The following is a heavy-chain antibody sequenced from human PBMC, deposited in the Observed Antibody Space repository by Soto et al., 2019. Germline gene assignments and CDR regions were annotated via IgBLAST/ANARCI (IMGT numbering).Heavy chain of an antibody. CDR1: GYTFTSYA. J-gene: IGHJ4*02. Sequence: ASVKVSCKASGYTFTSYAMHWVRQAPGQRLEWMGWINAGNGNTKYSQKFQGRVTITRDTSASTAYMELSSLRSEDTAVYYCARGSWLWFGELSGYWGQGTLVTVSS. V-gene: IGHV1-3*01. CDR3: ARGSWLWFGELSGY. CDR2: INAGNGNT. D-gene: IGHD3-10*01.